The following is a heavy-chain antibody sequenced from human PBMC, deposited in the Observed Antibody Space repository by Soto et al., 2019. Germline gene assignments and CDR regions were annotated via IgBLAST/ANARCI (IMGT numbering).Heavy chain of an antibody. CDR3: AAYCYTMTCTHFHGYS. CDR2: IKQDESDK. D-gene: IGHD3-16*02. CDR1: GFRFRDYW. J-gene: IGHJ5*02. Sequence: GGSLRLSCAVSGFRFRDYWMSWVRQAPGKGLEWVANIKQDESDKYYVDSVKGRFTISRDNAKNALYLQMNGLRVEDTAVYYCAAYCYTMTCTHFHGYSWGQGTLVTVSS. V-gene: IGHV3-7*03.